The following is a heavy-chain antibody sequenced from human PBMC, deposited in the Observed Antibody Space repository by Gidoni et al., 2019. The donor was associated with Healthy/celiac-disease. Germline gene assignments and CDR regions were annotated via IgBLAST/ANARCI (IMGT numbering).Heavy chain of an antibody. Sequence: QVQLQESGPGLVKPSETLSLTCTVSGGPISSYYWSWIRQPAGKGLEWIGRIYTSGSTNYNPSLKSRVTMSVDTSKNQFSLKLSSVTAADTAVYYCARDSIMITFGGVIAHYGMDVWGQGTTVTVSS. CDR3: ARDSIMITFGGVIAHYGMDV. CDR2: IYTSGST. D-gene: IGHD3-16*02. V-gene: IGHV4-4*07. J-gene: IGHJ6*02. CDR1: GGPISSYY.